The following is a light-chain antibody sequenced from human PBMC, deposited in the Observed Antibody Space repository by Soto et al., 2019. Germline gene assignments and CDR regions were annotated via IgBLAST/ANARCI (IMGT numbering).Light chain of an antibody. CDR2: GNS. Sequence: QTVVTQEPSVSGAPGQRVTISCTGSSSNIGAGYDVHWYQQLPGTAPKVLIYGNSNRPSGVPDRFSGSKSGTSASLAITGLQAEDEADYYCQSYDSSLSVVFGGGTKLTVL. CDR1: SSNIGAGYD. V-gene: IGLV1-40*01. CDR3: QSYDSSLSVV. J-gene: IGLJ2*01.